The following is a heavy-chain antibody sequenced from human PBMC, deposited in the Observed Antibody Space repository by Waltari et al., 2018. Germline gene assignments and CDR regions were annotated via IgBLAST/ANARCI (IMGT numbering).Heavy chain of an antibody. Sequence: QVQLVQSGAEVKKPGASVKVSCKASGYTFTSYGSSWVRKAPGQGLEWMGWISAYNGNTNYAQKLQGRVTMTTDTSTSTAYMELRSLRSDDTAVYYCARIRVVGATQYYFDYWGQGTLVTVSS. CDR2: ISAYNGNT. D-gene: IGHD1-26*01. V-gene: IGHV1-18*01. J-gene: IGHJ4*02. CDR1: GYTFTSYG. CDR3: ARIRVVGATQYYFDY.